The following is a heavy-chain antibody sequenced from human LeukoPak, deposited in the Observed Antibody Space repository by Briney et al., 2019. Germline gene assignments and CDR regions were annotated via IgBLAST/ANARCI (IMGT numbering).Heavy chain of an antibody. J-gene: IGHJ4*02. D-gene: IGHD1-26*01. CDR2: ISSSRSTI. CDR3: ARDMTGATLYFDS. V-gene: IGHV3-48*01. Sequence: GGSLRLSCAASGFTFSSYSMNWVRQAPGKGLEWVSYISSSRSTIYYADSVKGRFTISRDHSKNTLYLQMHSLRVEDTAVYYCARDMTGATLYFDSWGQGTLVTVSS. CDR1: GFTFSSYS.